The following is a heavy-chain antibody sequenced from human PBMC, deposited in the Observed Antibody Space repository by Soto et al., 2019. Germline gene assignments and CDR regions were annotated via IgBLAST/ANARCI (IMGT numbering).Heavy chain of an antibody. J-gene: IGHJ6*02. V-gene: IGHV1-8*01. CDR2: MNPNSGNT. CDR3: AGDPLGDYYYYGMDV. CDR1: GYTFTSYD. Sequence: QVQLVQSGAEVKKPGASVKVSCKASGYTFTSYDINWVRQATGQGLEWMGWMNPNSGNTGYPQKFQGRVTMTRNTSISTADMELGSLRSEDTAVYYCAGDPLGDYYYYGMDVWGQGTTVTVSS.